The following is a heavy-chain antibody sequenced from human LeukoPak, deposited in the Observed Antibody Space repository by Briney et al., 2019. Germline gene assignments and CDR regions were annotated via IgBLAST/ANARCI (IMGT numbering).Heavy chain of an antibody. CDR2: ISGYNGNT. J-gene: IGHJ4*02. CDR3: ARSYYYGSGSRPLDF. Sequence: ASVQVSCKASYYTFTSYGISGVRQAPAQELEWMGWISGYNGNTHYAQNLQGRVTMTTDTSASTAYIELRSLRSDDTAVYYCARSYYYGSGSRPLDFWGQGTLVTVSS. CDR1: YYTFTSYG. D-gene: IGHD3-10*01. V-gene: IGHV1-18*01.